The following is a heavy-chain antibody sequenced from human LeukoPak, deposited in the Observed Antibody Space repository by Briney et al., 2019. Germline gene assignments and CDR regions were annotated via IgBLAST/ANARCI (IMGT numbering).Heavy chain of an antibody. CDR2: IYPGDSDT. CDR1: GYNFTSYW. Sequence: GESLKISCKGSGYNFTSYWIGWVRQMPGKGLEWMGIIYPGDSDTRYSPSFQGQVTMSADKSINTAYLQWSSLKASDTAMYYCARTCYFDSSNYLLDYWGQGTLVTVSS. D-gene: IGHD3-22*01. J-gene: IGHJ4*02. V-gene: IGHV5-51*01. CDR3: ARTCYFDSSNYLLDY.